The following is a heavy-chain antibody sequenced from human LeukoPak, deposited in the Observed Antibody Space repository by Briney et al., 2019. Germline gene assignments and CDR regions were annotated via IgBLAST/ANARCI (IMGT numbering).Heavy chain of an antibody. Sequence: SETLSLTCAVYGGSFSGYYWSWIRQPPGKGLEWIGEINLIGSTNYNPSLKSGVTISVDTSKNQFSLKLTSVTAADTAVYYCARHGKSKIVVVVTATRHYNWFDPWGQGTLVTVSS. CDR2: INLIGST. V-gene: IGHV4-34*01. CDR1: GGSFSGYY. J-gene: IGHJ5*02. CDR3: ARHGKSKIVVVVTATRHYNWFDP. D-gene: IGHD2-15*01.